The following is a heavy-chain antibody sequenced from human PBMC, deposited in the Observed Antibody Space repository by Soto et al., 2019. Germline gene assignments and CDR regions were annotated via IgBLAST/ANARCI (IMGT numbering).Heavy chain of an antibody. CDR1: GFTFSSYG. J-gene: IGHJ6*03. CDR2: ISYDGSNK. Sequence: GGSLRLSCAASGFTFSSYGMHWVRQAPGKGLEWVAVISYDGSNKYYADSVKGRFTISRDNSKNTLYLQMNSLRAEDTAVYYCAKDRDMVVVPAAIRGRPPYMDVWGKGTTVTVSS. CDR3: AKDRDMVVVPAAIRGRPPYMDV. D-gene: IGHD2-2*02. V-gene: IGHV3-30*18.